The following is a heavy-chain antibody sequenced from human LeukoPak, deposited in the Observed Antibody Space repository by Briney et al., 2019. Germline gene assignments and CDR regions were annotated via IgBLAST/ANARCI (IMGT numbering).Heavy chain of an antibody. CDR3: ARDLYRIVVVPHYFDY. CDR2: IYYSGST. J-gene: IGHJ4*02. D-gene: IGHD3-22*01. Sequence: SETLSLTCTVSGGSISSSSYYWGWIRQPPGKGLEWIGSIYYSGSTYYNPSLKSRVTISVDTSKNQFSLKLSSVTAADTAVYYCARDLYRIVVVPHYFDYWGQGTLVTVSS. V-gene: IGHV4-39*07. CDR1: GGSISSSSYY.